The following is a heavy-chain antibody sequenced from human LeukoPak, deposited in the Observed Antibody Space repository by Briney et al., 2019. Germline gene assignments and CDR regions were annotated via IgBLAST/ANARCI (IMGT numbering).Heavy chain of an antibody. D-gene: IGHD1-20*01. CDR1: GYTLTDHY. V-gene: IGHV1-2*06. CDR2: INPNSGVA. J-gene: IGHJ6*03. Sequence: ASVKVSCKASGYTLTDHYIHWVRQAPGQGLEWMGRINPNSGVANYAQKFQGRVTMTSDTSISTAYMELSRLRSDDTAVYYCASEYNWNDPAYYYYMDVWGKGTTVTVSS. CDR3: ASEYNWNDPAYYYYMDV.